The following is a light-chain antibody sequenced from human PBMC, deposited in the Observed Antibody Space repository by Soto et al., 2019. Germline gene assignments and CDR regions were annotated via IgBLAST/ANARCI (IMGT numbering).Light chain of an antibody. V-gene: IGKV3-11*01. Sequence: EIVLTQSPATLSLSPGERATLSCRASPSVANFVAWYQQKPGQAPRLLTYGAFNRATGIPARFSGSGSGTDFTLTISSLEPEDSAVYDCQQRNIWPPVTFGHGTRLEIK. CDR3: QQRNIWPPVT. CDR1: PSVANF. J-gene: IGKJ5*01. CDR2: GAF.